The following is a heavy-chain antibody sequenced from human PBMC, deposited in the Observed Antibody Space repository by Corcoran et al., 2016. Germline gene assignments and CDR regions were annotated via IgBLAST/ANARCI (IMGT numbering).Heavy chain of an antibody. Sequence: QVQLVQSGAEVKKPGASVKVSCKASGYTFTSYGISWVRQAPGQGLEWMGWISAYNGNTNYAQKLQGRVTMTTDTSTSTAYMELRSLRSDDTAVYDGARDQPMVRGVMLRFDPWGQGTLVTVSS. CDR2: ISAYNGNT. V-gene: IGHV1-18*01. D-gene: IGHD3-10*01. CDR1: GYTFTSYG. CDR3: ARDQPMVRGVMLRFDP. J-gene: IGHJ5*02.